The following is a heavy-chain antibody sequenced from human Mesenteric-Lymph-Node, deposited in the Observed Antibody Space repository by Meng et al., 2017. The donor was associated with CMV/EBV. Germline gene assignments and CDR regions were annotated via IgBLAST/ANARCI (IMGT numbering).Heavy chain of an antibody. J-gene: IGHJ4*02. D-gene: IGHD3-16*01. CDR2: ISGTGGNT. CDR3: AKGSALGYFDY. V-gene: IGHV3-23*01. Sequence: GGSLRLSCAASGFTFSTYAMTWVRQAPGKGLEWVSLISGTGGNTHYTDSVKGRFTLSRDNSKKMLYLQMNSLRAEDTAVYYCAKGSALGYFDYWGQGTLVTVSS. CDR1: GFTFSTYA.